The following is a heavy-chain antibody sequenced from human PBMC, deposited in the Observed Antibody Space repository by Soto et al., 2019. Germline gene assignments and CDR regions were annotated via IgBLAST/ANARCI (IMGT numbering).Heavy chain of an antibody. CDR3: ARIKTYKDSRGGIAY. D-gene: IGHD1-1*01. Sequence: SAQPCSKDPGYTYTGYFVRWVQHAPRQGLEWMGWINPNNGDTNYAQNFQGRVTMTRDTSINTAYMELSRLRSDDTAVYYCARIKTYKDSRGGIAYWGQGALVTLSS. CDR2: INPNNGDT. V-gene: IGHV1-2*02. CDR1: GYTYTGYF. J-gene: IGHJ4*02.